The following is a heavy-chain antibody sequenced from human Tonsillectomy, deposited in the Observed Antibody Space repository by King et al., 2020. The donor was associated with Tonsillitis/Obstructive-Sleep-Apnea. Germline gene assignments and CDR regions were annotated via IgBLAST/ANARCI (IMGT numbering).Heavy chain of an antibody. J-gene: IGHJ4*02. D-gene: IGHD3-10*01. CDR1: GGSFSDYD. CDR3: ARDTYYYYGSGSYNRNLFDY. CDR2: INHSGST. V-gene: IGHV4-34*01. Sequence: HVQLPQWGAGLLKPSETLSLTCAVYGGSFSDYDWSWVRQPPGKGLEWIGVINHSGSTNYNPSLKSRLTISVDTSKNQFSLRLSSVTAADTAVYYCARDTYYYYGSGSYNRNLFDYWGQGTLVTVSS.